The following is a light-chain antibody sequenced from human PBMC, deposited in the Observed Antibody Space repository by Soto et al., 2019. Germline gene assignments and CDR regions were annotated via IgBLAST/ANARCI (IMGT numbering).Light chain of an antibody. CDR2: DAS. CDR1: QSVSTY. V-gene: IGKV3-11*01. Sequence: EIVLTQSPATLSLSPGERATLSCRASQSVSTYLAWFQQKPGQGPRLLIYDASNRATGIPARFSGSGSGTDFTLTISSLEPEDFAVYYCQQHSNWPPLTFGGGTKVEIK. CDR3: QQHSNWPPLT. J-gene: IGKJ4*01.